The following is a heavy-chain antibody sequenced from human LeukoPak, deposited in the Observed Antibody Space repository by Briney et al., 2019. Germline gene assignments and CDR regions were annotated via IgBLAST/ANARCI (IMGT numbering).Heavy chain of an antibody. J-gene: IGHJ4*02. CDR3: ARIRGDGSTFEY. Sequence: GSLRLSCAASGFTSSSYWMSWVRQAPGKGLEWVANIQQGGSAEYYVDSVKGRFTISRDDAKNSLYLQMDSLRAEDTAVYFCARIRGDGSTFEYWGRGTLVTVSS. CDR2: IQQGGSAE. CDR1: GFTSSSYW. D-gene: IGHD5-24*01. V-gene: IGHV3-7*01.